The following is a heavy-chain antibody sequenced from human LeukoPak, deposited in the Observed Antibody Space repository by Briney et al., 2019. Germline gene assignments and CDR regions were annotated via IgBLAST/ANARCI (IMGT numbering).Heavy chain of an antibody. CDR2: ISYDGSNK. J-gene: IGHJ6*03. V-gene: IGHV3-30-3*01. CDR1: GFTFSSYA. D-gene: IGHD2-2*02. Sequence: GGSLRLSCAASGFTFSSYAMHWVRQAPGKGLEWVAVISYDGSNKYYADSVKGRFTISRDNSKNTLYLQMNSLRAEDTAVYYCARDWCSSTSCYTGGRYYYYYMDVWGKGTTVTVSS. CDR3: ARDWCSSTSCYTGGRYYYYYMDV.